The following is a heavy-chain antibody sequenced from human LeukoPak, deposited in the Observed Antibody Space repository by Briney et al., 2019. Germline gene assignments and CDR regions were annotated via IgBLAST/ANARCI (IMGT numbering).Heavy chain of an antibody. CDR2: IYPGDSDT. V-gene: IGHV5-51*01. CDR3: ARRYYGSGSYYNWFDP. J-gene: IGHJ5*02. Sequence: GESLKISCQVSGYSFTDYWIGWVRQMPGEGLEWIAIIYPGDSDTRYSPSFQGQVTISADKSISTAYQQWSSLKASDTAMYYCARRYYGSGSYYNWFDPWGQGTLVTVSS. CDR1: GYSFTDYW. D-gene: IGHD3-10*01.